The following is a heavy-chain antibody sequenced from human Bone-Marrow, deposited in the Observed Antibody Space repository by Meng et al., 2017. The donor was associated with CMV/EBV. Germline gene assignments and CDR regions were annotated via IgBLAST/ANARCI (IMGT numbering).Heavy chain of an antibody. CDR3: AREYCTNNVCYAGRSAFDI. CDR2: ISAYNGNT. CDR1: GYTFTSYG. Sequence: ASVKVSCKASGYTFTSYGISWLRQAPGQGPEWMGWISAYNGNTNYAQKVQDRVTMTTDTSTSTAYMELRSLRSDDTAVYYCAREYCTNNVCYAGRSAFDIWGQGTTVTVSS. V-gene: IGHV1-18*01. D-gene: IGHD2-8*01. J-gene: IGHJ3*02.